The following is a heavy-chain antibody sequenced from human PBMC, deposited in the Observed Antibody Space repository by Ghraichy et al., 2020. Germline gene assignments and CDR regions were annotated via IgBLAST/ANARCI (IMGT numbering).Heavy chain of an antibody. J-gene: IGHJ4*02. V-gene: IGHV4-61*01. CDR1: GGSVSSGSYY. CDR2: IYYSGST. Sequence: SETLSLTCTVSGGSVSSGSYYWSWIRQPPGKGLEWIVYIYYSGSTNYNPSLKSRVTISVDTSKNQFSLKLSSVTAADTAVYYCARDHYNFWGGYNYYFDYWGQGTLVTVSS. CDR3: ARDHYNFWGGYNYYFDY. D-gene: IGHD3-3*01.